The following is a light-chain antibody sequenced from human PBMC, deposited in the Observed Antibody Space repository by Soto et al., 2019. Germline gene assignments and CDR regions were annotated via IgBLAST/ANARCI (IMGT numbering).Light chain of an antibody. J-gene: IGKJ5*01. CDR1: QGIRSA. CDR2: DAS. V-gene: IGKV1D-13*01. Sequence: AIQLTQSPSSLSASVGDRVTITCRASQGIRSALAWYQQKPGKAPELLIYDASTLESGVPSRISGSGSGTDFTLTTCRLKPDDFATYHCQQFNNYPRTFVQGTRLEIK. CDR3: QQFNNYPRT.